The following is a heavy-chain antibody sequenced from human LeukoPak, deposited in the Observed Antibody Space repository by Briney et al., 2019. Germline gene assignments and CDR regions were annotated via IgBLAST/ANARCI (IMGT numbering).Heavy chain of an antibody. CDR1: GYTFTKSDY. V-gene: IGHV1-46*01. CDR3: ARGPTAMDFDY. CDR2: INPSDGTT. J-gene: IGHJ4*02. Sequence: ASVKVPCKESGYTFTKSDYMHWVRQAPGQGLEWMGIINPSDGTTFYAQKFQGRVTMTRDTSTNTVYMELSSLRSEDTAVFYCARGPTAMDFDYWGQGQLIPVSS.